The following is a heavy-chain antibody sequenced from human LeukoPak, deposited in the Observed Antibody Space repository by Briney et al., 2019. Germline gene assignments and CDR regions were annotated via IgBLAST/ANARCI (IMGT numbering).Heavy chain of an antibody. V-gene: IGHV5-51*01. CDR2: IYPGDSDT. J-gene: IGHJ4*02. D-gene: IGHD6-19*01. CDR3: ARHGKYSSGSHYFDS. Sequence: GESLEISCKGSGYTFTSQWIAWVRRMPGKGLEWMGIIYPGDSDTTYSPSFQGQVTISVDKSISTAYLRWSSLQASDTAIYYCARHGKYSSGSHYFDSWGQGTLVTVSS. CDR1: GYTFTSQW.